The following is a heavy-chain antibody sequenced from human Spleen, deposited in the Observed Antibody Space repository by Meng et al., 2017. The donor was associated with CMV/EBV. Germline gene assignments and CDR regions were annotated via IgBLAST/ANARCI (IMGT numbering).Heavy chain of an antibody. CDR2: INHSGST. J-gene: IGHJ4*02. CDR1: GGSFSGYY. Sequence: SETLSLTCAVYGGSFSGYYWSWIRQPPGKGLEWIGEINHSGSTNSNPSLKSRVTISVDTSKNQFSLKLSSVTAADTAVYYCARDGYYYDSSGLDYWGQGTLVTVSS. V-gene: IGHV4-34*01. D-gene: IGHD3-22*01. CDR3: ARDGYYYDSSGLDY.